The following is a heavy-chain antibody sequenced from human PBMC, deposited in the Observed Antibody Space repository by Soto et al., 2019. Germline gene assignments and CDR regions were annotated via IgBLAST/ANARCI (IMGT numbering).Heavy chain of an antibody. V-gene: IGHV1-69*12. J-gene: IGHJ2*01. CDR1: GGTFSSYT. D-gene: IGHD1-26*01. CDR3: ARVNHRSLHLWYFDL. CDR2: IIPIFGTA. Sequence: QVQLVQSGAEVKKPGSSVTVSCKASGGTFSSYTISWVRQAPGQGLEWMGGIIPIFGTANYAQKFQGRVTITADESTSTVYMELSSLRSEDTAVYYCARVNHRSLHLWYFDLWGRGTLVTVSS.